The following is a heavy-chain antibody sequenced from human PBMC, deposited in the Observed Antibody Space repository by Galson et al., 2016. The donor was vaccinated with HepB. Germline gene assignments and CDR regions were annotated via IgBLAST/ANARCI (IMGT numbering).Heavy chain of an antibody. V-gene: IGHV3-53*01. J-gene: IGHJ5*02. Sequence: LRLSCAASGFTVNNNYMRWVRQAPGKGLEWVSLIYSGGSTSFADSVKGRFTISRDNSKNTLYLQMNSLRVEDTAVYFCARDIGPVGQGTLVTVSS. CDR2: IYSGGST. CDR1: GFTVNNNY. CDR3: ARDIGP.